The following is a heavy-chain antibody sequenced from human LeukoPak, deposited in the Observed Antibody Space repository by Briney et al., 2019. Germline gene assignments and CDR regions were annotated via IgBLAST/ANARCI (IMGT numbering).Heavy chain of an antibody. CDR2: IIPLFGTT. J-gene: IGHJ4*02. V-gene: IGHV1-69*05. D-gene: IGHD1-26*01. CDR1: GGSFSRHA. CDR3: ARGVIVAATHFDN. Sequence: SVKVSCKASGGSFSRHAISWVRQAPGQGLEWMGEIIPLFGTTHYAQKSQGRVTITTDESTSTGYVELSSLRSEDTAVYYCARGVIVAATHFDNWGQGTLVTVSS.